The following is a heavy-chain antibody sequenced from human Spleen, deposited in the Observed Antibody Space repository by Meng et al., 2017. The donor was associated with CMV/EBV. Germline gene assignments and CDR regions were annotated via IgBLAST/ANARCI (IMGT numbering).Heavy chain of an antibody. J-gene: IGHJ6*02. Sequence: GESLKISCAASGFTFSSYWMSWVRQAPGKGLEWVANIKQDGSEKYYVDSVKGRFTISRDNAEDSMYLQMNGLRVEDTAVYYCARESSGSFVLDVWGQGTTVTVSS. CDR2: IKQDGSEK. D-gene: IGHD3-22*01. CDR1: GFTFSSYW. V-gene: IGHV3-7*01. CDR3: ARESSGSFVLDV.